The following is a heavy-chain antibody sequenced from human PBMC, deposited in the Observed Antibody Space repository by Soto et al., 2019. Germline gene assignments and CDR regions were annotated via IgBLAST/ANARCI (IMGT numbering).Heavy chain of an antibody. D-gene: IGHD6-13*01. CDR2: ISGSGRNT. Sequence: GGSLRLSCATSGFTFSSNGMSWVRQAPGKGLDWVSGISGSGRNTYYADSVKGRFTISRDNSKNTLFLQMNSLRAEDTAVYYCARDSSIAAAGYAFDIWGQGTMVTVAS. CDR3: ARDSSIAAAGYAFDI. V-gene: IGHV3-23*01. J-gene: IGHJ3*02. CDR1: GFTFSSNG.